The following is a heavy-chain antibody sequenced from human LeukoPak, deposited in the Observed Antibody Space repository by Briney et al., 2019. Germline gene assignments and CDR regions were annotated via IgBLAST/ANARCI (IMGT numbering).Heavy chain of an antibody. CDR1: GGSISSYY. J-gene: IGHJ4*02. V-gene: IGHV4-4*07. Sequence: SETLSLTCTVSGGSISSYYWSWIRQPAGKGLEWIGRIYTSGSTNYSASLKSRVSMSVDTSKNQFSPKLSSVTAADTAVFYCARENSGSYREFDYWGQGTLVTVSS. D-gene: IGHD1-26*01. CDR2: IYTSGST. CDR3: ARENSGSYREFDY.